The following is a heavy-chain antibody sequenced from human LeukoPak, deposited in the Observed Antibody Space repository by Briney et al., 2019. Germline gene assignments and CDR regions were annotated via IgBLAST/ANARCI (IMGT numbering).Heavy chain of an antibody. V-gene: IGHV3-7*01. Sequence: GGSLRLSCAASEFTFTKYWMAWVRQTPEKGLEWVANINQDGSEGYYLDSVRGRFTSSRDNAKNSLYLQMNSLRVEDTAVYYCSNGIYDTSYWGQGTLVTVSS. CDR1: EFTFTKYW. J-gene: IGHJ4*02. CDR2: INQDGSEG. CDR3: SNGIYDTSY. D-gene: IGHD3-22*01.